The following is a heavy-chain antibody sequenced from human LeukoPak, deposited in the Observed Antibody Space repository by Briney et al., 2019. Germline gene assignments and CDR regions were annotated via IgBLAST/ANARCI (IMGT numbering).Heavy chain of an antibody. CDR3: AREDWGPDY. J-gene: IGHJ4*02. D-gene: IGHD7-27*01. V-gene: IGHV3-7*01. Sequence: PGGSLRLSCAASGFTFTGYWMVWVRQAPGKGLEWVANIKQGGSQKHYVDSVKGRFTISRDNAKKSLYLQMNNLRAEDTGVYYCAREDWGPDYWGQGTLVTVSS. CDR1: GFTFTGYW. CDR2: IKQGGSQK.